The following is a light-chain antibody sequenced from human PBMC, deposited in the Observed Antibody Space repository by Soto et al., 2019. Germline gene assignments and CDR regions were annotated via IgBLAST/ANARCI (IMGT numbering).Light chain of an antibody. CDR2: RTF. V-gene: IGKV3-20*01. Sequence: EIVLTQSPGTLSLSPGERATLSCRASQTIASRYLAWYQHQPGQAPRLLIYRTFARAPGIPDRFSGGESGTDFTLTISRLEREDFAVYYCQQYDTSPPTFSQGTRLDIK. CDR1: QTIASRY. CDR3: QQYDTSPPT. J-gene: IGKJ5*01.